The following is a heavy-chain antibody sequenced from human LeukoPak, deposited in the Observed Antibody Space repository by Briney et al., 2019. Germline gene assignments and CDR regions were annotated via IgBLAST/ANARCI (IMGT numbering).Heavy chain of an antibody. Sequence: ASVKVSCKASGYSFTGYFMQWVRQAPGQGLEWMGWINPNSGDTNYQGRVTMTRDTSISTAYMELSRLSSDDAAVYYCARRFYYAMDVWGQGTTVTVSS. CDR2: INPNSGDT. CDR1: GYSFTGYF. D-gene: IGHD3-16*01. CDR3: ARRFYYAMDV. J-gene: IGHJ6*02. V-gene: IGHV1-2*02.